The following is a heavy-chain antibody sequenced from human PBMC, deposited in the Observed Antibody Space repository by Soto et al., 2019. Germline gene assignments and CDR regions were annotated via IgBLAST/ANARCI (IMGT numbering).Heavy chain of an antibody. D-gene: IGHD1-26*01. V-gene: IGHV3-23*01. CDR2: ISGGDGST. CDR1: GFTFSSYA. J-gene: IGHJ4*02. Sequence: PGGSLRLSCAASGFTFSSYAMSWVRQAPGKGLEWVSTISGGDGSTYYADSVKGRFTISRDNSHNTLYLQMNSLRAEDTALYYCAKDIGPTVRPYYFDYWGQGTLVTVSS. CDR3: AKDIGPTVRPYYFDY.